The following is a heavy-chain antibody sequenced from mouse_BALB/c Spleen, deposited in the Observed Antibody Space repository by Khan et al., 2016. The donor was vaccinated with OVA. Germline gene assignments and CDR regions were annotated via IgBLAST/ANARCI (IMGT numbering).Heavy chain of an antibody. J-gene: IGHJ3*01. CDR2: IDPSTGYI. Sequence: QVQLKESGAELAKPGASLKMSCTASGYTFTTYWIHWVKQRPGQGLEWIGYIDPSTGYIEFNQKFKDKATLTADKSSSTAYMQLTSLTSEDSAVYYCARRRLDGIFTYWGQGTLVIVSA. V-gene: IGHV1-7*01. CDR3: ARRRLDGIFTY. D-gene: IGHD2-13*01. CDR1: GYTFTTYW.